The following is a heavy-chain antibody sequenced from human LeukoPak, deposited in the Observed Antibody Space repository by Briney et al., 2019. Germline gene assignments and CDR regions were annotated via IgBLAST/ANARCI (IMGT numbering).Heavy chain of an antibody. CDR3: AKDSSTVTLTD. J-gene: IGHJ4*02. Sequence: GRSLRLSCAASGFTFSSYGMHWVRQAPGKGLEWVAFIRYDGNNKYYADSVKGRFSISRDNSKNTVHVQIDSLRAEDTAVYYCAKDSSTVTLTDWGQGTLVTVSS. D-gene: IGHD4-17*01. CDR2: IRYDGNNK. CDR1: GFTFSSYG. V-gene: IGHV3-30*02.